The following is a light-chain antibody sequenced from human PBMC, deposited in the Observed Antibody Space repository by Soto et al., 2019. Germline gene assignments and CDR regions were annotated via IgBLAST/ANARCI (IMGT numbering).Light chain of an antibody. J-gene: IGKJ1*01. CDR3: LQDYNYPMWT. CDR1: QAIRND. V-gene: IGKV1-6*01. CDR2: SAS. Sequence: AIQMTQSPSSLSASVGDRVTITCRASQAIRNDLGWYQQKPGKAPKLLIYSASTLQSGVPSRFGGSGFGTDFTLTISSLQPEDFATYYCLQDYNYPMWTFGQGTKVEIK.